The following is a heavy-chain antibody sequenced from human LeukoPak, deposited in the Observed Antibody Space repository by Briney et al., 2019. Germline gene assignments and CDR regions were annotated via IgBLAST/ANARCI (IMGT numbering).Heavy chain of an antibody. CDR2: IYPRDSDT. Sequence: GESLEISCQASAYLFSSYWIGWVRQVPGQGLEWMGIIYPRDSDTRYRPSSQRQVTISVDKSINTAYLQWRSLKASDNVMYYCARHTQRERFCSGSNCYTKNAFDLWGQGTMVTVCS. D-gene: IGHD2-2*02. CDR3: ARHTQRERFCSGSNCYTKNAFDL. V-gene: IGHV5-51*01. CDR1: AYLFSSYW. J-gene: IGHJ3*01.